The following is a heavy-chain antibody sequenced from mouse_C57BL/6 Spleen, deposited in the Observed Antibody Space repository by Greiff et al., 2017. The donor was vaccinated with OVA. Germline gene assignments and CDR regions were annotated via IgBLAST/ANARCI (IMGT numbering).Heavy chain of an antibody. V-gene: IGHV1-82*01. CDR2: IYPGDGDT. CDR1: GYAFSSSW. J-gene: IGHJ4*01. CDR3: ARRIYYAMDY. Sequence: VQLQQSGPELVKPGASVKISCKASGYAFSSSWMNWVKQRPGQGLEWIGRIYPGDGDTNYNGKFKGKATLTADKSSSTAYMQLSSLTSEDSAVYYCARRIYYAMDYWGQGTSVTVSS.